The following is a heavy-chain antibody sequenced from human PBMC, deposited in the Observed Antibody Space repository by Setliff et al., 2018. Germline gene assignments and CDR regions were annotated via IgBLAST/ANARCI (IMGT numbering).Heavy chain of an antibody. V-gene: IGHV4-34*01. CDR1: GGSFSGYY. CDR2: INHSGGT. J-gene: IGHJ3*02. Sequence: SETLSLTCAVYGGSFSGYYWSWMRQPPGKGLEWIGEINHSGGTNYNPSLKSRVTTSVDTSKNQFSLNLTSVTAADTAVYYCARRGDINGYYYHEDAFDIWGQGTMVTVSS. CDR3: ARRGDINGYYYHEDAFDI. D-gene: IGHD3-22*01.